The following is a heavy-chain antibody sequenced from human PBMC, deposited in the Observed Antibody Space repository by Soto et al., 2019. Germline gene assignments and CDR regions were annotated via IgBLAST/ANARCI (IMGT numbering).Heavy chain of an antibody. CDR2: IYYSGST. Sequence: QVQLQESGPGLVKPSQTLSLTCTVSGGSISSGGYYWSWIRQHPGKGLEWIGYIYYSGSTYYNPSLKRRVTRAGDTPKKQGALKLSSVAAAATAVYYCARSVFPWGQGTLVTVPS. J-gene: IGHJ5*02. CDR1: GGSISSGGYY. CDR3: ARSVFP. V-gene: IGHV4-31*03.